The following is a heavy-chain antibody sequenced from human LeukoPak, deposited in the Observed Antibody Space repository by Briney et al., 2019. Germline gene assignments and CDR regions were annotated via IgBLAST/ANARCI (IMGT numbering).Heavy chain of an antibody. CDR2: ISSGSTYT. CDR3: ASGAAYYYYGMDV. D-gene: IGHD6-25*01. J-gene: IGHJ6*02. CDR1: GFTFSDYY. Sequence: PGGSLRLSCAASGFTFSDYYMSWIRQAPGKGLEWVSYISSGSTYTNYADSVKGRFTISRDNAKNSLYLQMNSLRAEDTAVYYCASGAAYYYYGMDVWGQGTTVTVSS. V-gene: IGHV3-11*06.